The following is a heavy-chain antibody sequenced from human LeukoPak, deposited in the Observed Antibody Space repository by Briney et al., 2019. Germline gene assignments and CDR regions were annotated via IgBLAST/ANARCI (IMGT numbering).Heavy chain of an antibody. J-gene: IGHJ4*02. CDR2: IKQDGSEK. V-gene: IGHV3-7*03. Sequence: GGSLRLSCAASGFTFSSYWMSWVRQAPGKGLEWVANIKQDGSEKYYVDSVKGRFTISRDNAKNSLYLQMNSLRAEDTALYYCAKDSSGYSYGENFDYWGQGTLVTVSS. D-gene: IGHD5-18*01. CDR3: AKDSSGYSYGENFDY. CDR1: GFTFSSYW.